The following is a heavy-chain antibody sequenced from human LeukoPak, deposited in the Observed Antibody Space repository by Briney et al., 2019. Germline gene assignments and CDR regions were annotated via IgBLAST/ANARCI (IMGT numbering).Heavy chain of an antibody. D-gene: IGHD2-2*02. J-gene: IGHJ6*02. V-gene: IGHV3-7*01. Sequence: SGGSLRLSCAASGFTFSSYWMSWVRQAPGKGLEWVANIKQDGSEKYYVDSVKGRFTISRDNAKNSLYLQMNSLRAEDTAVYYCARVVVVPAAIRRWYYYGMDVWGQGTTVTVSS. CDR1: GFTFSSYW. CDR3: ARVVVVPAAIRRWYYYGMDV. CDR2: IKQDGSEK.